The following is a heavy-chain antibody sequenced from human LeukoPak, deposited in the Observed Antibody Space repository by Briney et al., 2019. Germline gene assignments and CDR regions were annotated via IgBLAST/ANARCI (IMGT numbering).Heavy chain of an antibody. J-gene: IGHJ3*02. CDR1: GFTFGSFW. V-gene: IGHV3-74*01. CDR3: VRGSSGPDI. CDR2: INSGGTDT. Sequence: GGSLRLSCAASGFTFGSFWMHWVRQASGKGLMWVSRINSGGTDTVYADSVKGRFTSSRDNAKSTLYLQMNSLRAEDTALYYCVRGSSGPDIWGQGTMVTVSS. D-gene: IGHD3-10*01.